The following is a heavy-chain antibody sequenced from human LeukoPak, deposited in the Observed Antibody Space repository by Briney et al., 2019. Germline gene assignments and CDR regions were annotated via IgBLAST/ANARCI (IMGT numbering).Heavy chain of an antibody. V-gene: IGHV3-48*04. CDR1: GFTFSSYA. CDR2: ITSSSSTM. Sequence: GGSLRLSCAASGFTFSSYAMNWVRQAPGEGLEWISYITSSSSTMYYADSVKGRFTISRDNAKNSLYLQMNSLRAEDTAVYYCATARSYAALDWGQGTLVTVSS. CDR3: ATARSYAALD. J-gene: IGHJ4*02. D-gene: IGHD4/OR15-4a*01.